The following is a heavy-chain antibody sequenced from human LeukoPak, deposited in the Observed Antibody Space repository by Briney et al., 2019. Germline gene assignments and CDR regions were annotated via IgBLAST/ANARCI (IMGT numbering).Heavy chain of an antibody. CDR1: GFTFDDYA. CDR2: ISWNSGSI. Sequence: GGSLRLACAASGFTFDDYAMHWVRQAPGKGLEWVSGISWNSGSIGYADSVKGRFTISRDNAKNSLYLQMNSLRAEDMALYYCAKAEGATIAGYYFDYWGQGTLVTVSS. J-gene: IGHJ4*02. CDR3: AKAEGATIAGYYFDY. V-gene: IGHV3-9*03. D-gene: IGHD1-26*01.